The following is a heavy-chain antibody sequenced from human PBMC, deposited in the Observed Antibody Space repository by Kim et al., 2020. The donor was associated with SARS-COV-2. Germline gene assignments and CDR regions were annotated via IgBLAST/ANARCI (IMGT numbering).Heavy chain of an antibody. J-gene: IGHJ4*02. CDR1: GFTFSSYG. D-gene: IGHD1-26*01. CDR2: ISYDGSNK. Sequence: GGSLRLSCAASGFTFSSYGMHWVRQAPGKGLEWVAVISYDGSNKYYADSVKGRFTISRDNSKNTLYLQMNSLRAEDTAVYYCAKDLVVYLLVGALIDYGGQGTLVTVSS. V-gene: IGHV3-30*18. CDR3: AKDLVVYLLVGALIDY.